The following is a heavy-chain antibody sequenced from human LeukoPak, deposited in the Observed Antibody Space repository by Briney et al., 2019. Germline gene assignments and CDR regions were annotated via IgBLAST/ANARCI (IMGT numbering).Heavy chain of an antibody. CDR2: IYHSGST. V-gene: IGHV4-38-2*02. Sequence: PSETLSLTCTVSGYSISSGYYWGWIRQPPGKGLEWIGSIYHSGSTYYNPSLKSRVTISVDTSKNQFSLNLSSVTAADTAVYYCARDRSYGSVDAFDIWGQGTMVTVSS. J-gene: IGHJ3*02. D-gene: IGHD3-10*01. CDR1: GYSISSGYY. CDR3: ARDRSYGSVDAFDI.